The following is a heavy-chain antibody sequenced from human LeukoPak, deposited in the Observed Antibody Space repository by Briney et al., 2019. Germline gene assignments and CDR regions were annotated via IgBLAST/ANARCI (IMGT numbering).Heavy chain of an antibody. V-gene: IGHV3-23*01. D-gene: IGHD1-7*01. J-gene: IGHJ4*02. Sequence: GGSLRLSCSASGFPFTRHTMSWVRQAPGKGLEWISGISGSGGNIYYADSVKGRFTISRDNSMNILHLQMNILRADDTAVYYCAKDRGNNWNYPSFDFWGQGPLVSVSS. CDR3: AKDRGNNWNYPSFDF. CDR1: GFPFTRHT. CDR2: ISGSGGNI.